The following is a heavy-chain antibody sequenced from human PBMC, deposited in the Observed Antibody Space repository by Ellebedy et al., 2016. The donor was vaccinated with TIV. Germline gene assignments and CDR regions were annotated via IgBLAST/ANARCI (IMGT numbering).Heavy chain of an antibody. J-gene: IGHJ3*02. CDR2: IVVGSGNT. CDR3: AADAFIAVADHPGAFDI. V-gene: IGHV1-58*01. D-gene: IGHD6-19*01. Sequence: SVKVSCXASGFTFTSSAVQWVRQARGQRLEWIGWIVVGSGNTNYAQKFQERVTITRDMSTSTAYMELSSLRSEDTAVYYCAADAFIAVADHPGAFDIWGQGTMVTVSS. CDR1: GFTFTSSA.